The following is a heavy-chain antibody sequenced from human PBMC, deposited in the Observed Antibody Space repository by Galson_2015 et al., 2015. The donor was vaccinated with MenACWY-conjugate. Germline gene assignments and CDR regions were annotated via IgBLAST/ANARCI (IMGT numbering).Heavy chain of an antibody. J-gene: IGHJ5*02. D-gene: IGHD1-1*01. V-gene: IGHV3-23*01. CDR3: AKGPLMTLGLTRYEP. Sequence: SLRLSCAASGFGFSEYAMGWVRQAPGKGLECVSSISTSGGTTHYADSVKGLFTTSRYNSKNILYLEMNSLTAEDTALYHCAKGPLMTLGLTRYEPWGQGTVGTFSS. CDR1: GFGFSEYA. CDR2: ISTSGGTT.